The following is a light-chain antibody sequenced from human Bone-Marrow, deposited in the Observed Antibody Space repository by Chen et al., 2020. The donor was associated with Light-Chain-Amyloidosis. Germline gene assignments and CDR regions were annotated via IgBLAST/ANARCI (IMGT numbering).Light chain of an antibody. CDR2: DDS. V-gene: IGLV3-21*02. CDR3: QVWDRSSDRPV. CDR1: NIGSTS. J-gene: IGLJ3*02. Sequence: SYVLTQPSSLSVAPGQTATIACGGNNIGSTSVHWYQQTPGQAPLLVVYDDSDRPSGIPERLSGSNSGNTATLTISRFEAGDEADYYCQVWDRSSDRPVFGGGTKLTVL.